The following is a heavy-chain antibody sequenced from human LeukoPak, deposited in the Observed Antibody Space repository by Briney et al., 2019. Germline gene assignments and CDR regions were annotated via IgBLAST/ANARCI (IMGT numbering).Heavy chain of an antibody. D-gene: IGHD3/OR15-3a*01. J-gene: IGHJ4*02. V-gene: IGHV3-23*01. CDR3: AKDLSSGTGRGFDY. CDR2: ISGSGGST. CDR1: GFTFSSYG. Sequence: GGTLRLSCAASGFTFSSYGMSWVRQAPGKGLEWVSAISGSGGSTYYADSVKGRFTISRDNSNNTLYLQMNSLRAEDTAVYYCAKDLSSGTGRGFDYWGQGTLVSVSS.